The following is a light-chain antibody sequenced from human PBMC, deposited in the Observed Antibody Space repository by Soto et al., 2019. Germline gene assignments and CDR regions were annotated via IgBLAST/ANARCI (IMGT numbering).Light chain of an antibody. CDR3: QQDGSSPWT. Sequence: EIVLTQSPGTLSLSPGARATLSCRASQSVSSSYLAWYQQQPGQAPRPLIYGASSRAIGIPDRISGSGSGTDFTLTIXRLXXXXXXXXXWQQDGSSPWTFGQGTKVEIK. V-gene: IGKV3-20*01. J-gene: IGKJ1*01. CDR2: GAS. CDR1: QSVSSSY.